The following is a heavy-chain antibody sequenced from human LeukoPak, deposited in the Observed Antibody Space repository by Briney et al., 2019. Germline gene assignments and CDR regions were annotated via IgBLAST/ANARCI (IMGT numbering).Heavy chain of an antibody. D-gene: IGHD3-10*01. CDR1: GFTVSRNY. CDR2: IYSAGTT. V-gene: IGHV3-53*01. J-gene: IGHJ3*02. Sequence: GGSLRLSCAASGFTVSRNYYMNWVRQAPGKGLEWVSVIYSAGTTYYADSVKGRFTISRDNAKNSLYLQMNSLRAEDTAVYYCARILLNAFDIWGQGTMVTVSS. CDR3: ARILLNAFDI.